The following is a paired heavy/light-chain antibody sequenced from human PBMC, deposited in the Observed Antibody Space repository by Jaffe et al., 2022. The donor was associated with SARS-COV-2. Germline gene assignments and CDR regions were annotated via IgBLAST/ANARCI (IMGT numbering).Light chain of an antibody. J-gene: IGKJ2*02. Sequence: EIVLTQSPGTLSLSPGETATLSCRASQSVGSNYLAWYQQRPGQAPRLLIYDASRRATGIPERFSGSGFGTDFTLIISRLEPEDFAVYYCQQYGTTPRTFGQGTKLEIK. CDR2: DAS. CDR3: QQYGTTPRT. CDR1: QSVGSNY. V-gene: IGKV3-20*01.
Heavy chain of an antibody. J-gene: IGHJ3*01. D-gene: IGHD5-12*01. CDR1: GFNFNSIW. CDR2: ISPDDSDT. V-gene: IGHV5-51*01. CDR3: ARPRHGYFSDAFDF. Sequence: EVQLVQSGAEVKKPGESLRISCKTSGFNFNSIWIAWVRQMPGKGLEWMGIISPDDSDTKYSPSFEGQVTISVDRSISTAFLQWSSLKASDTAMYYCARPRHGYFSDAFDFWGQGTMVTVSS.